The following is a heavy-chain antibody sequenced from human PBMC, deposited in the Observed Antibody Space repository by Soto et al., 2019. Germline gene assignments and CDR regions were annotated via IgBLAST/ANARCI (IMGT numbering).Heavy chain of an antibody. V-gene: IGHV1-69*01. Sequence: QVQLVQSGAEVKKPGSSVKVSCKASGGTFSSYAISWVRQAPGQGLEWMGGIIPIFGTANYAQKFQGRVTITADESTSTAYMELSSLRYEDTAVYYCARGPEKLRYFDWPLDYWGQGTLVTVSS. CDR2: IIPIFGTA. CDR1: GGTFSSYA. D-gene: IGHD3-9*01. CDR3: ARGPEKLRYFDWPLDY. J-gene: IGHJ4*02.